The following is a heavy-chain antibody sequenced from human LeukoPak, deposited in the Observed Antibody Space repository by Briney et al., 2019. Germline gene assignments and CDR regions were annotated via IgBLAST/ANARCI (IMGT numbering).Heavy chain of an antibody. Sequence: SETLSLTCAVYGESFSGYYWSWIRQPPGKGLEWIGEINHSGSTNYNPSLKSRVTISVDTSKNQFSLKLSSVTAADTAVYYCARKGRSGWDAFDIWGQGTMVTVSS. CDR3: ARKGRSGWDAFDI. J-gene: IGHJ3*02. CDR2: INHSGST. D-gene: IGHD6-19*01. CDR1: GESFSGYY. V-gene: IGHV4-34*01.